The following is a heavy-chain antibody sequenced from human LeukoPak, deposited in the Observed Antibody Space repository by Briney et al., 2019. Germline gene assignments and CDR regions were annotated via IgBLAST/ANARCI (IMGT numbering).Heavy chain of an antibody. CDR2: IHSGGST. J-gene: IGHJ4*02. D-gene: IGHD6-6*01. Sequence: GGSLRLSCAASGFTVSSNYMSWVRQAPGKGLEWVSVIHSGGSTYYADSVKGRFTISRDNSKNTLYLQMNSLRAEDTAVYYCARVGAALDFDYWGQGTLVTVSS. V-gene: IGHV3-53*01. CDR1: GFTVSSNY. CDR3: ARVGAALDFDY.